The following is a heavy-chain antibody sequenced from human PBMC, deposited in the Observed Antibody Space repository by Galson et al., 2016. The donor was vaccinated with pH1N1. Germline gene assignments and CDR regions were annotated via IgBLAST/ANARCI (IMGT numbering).Heavy chain of an antibody. CDR3: ARFLYGDYSNWFDP. CDR2: IYWNDDK. CDR1: GFSLSTSGVT. V-gene: IGHV2-5*01. D-gene: IGHD4-17*01. J-gene: IGHJ5*02. Sequence: PALVKPTQTLTLTCTFSGFSLSTSGVTVGWIRQPPGKALEWLALIYWNDDKRYSPSLKSRLTIIKDTSKNQVVPTMTNMDPVDTATYYCARFLYGDYSNWFDPWGQGTLVTVSS.